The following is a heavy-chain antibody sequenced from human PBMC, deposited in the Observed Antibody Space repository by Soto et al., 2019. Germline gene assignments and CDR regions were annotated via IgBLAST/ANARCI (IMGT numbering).Heavy chain of an antibody. CDR1: GYSFTSYW. Sequence: PGESLKISCKGSGYSFTSYWITWVRQMPGKGLEWMGTIDPRDSYSSYSPSFQGHVTMSADKSISTAYLQWSSLMASDTAMYYCARTYYSGSGSYYIFDYWGRGTLVTVSS. CDR3: ARTYYSGSGSYYIFDY. V-gene: IGHV5-10-1*01. J-gene: IGHJ4*02. CDR2: IDPRDSYS. D-gene: IGHD3-10*01.